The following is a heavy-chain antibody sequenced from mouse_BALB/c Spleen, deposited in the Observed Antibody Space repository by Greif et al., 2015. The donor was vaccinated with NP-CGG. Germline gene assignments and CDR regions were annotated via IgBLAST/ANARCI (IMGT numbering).Heavy chain of an antibody. V-gene: IGHV5-17*02. CDR1: GFTFSSLG. J-gene: IGHJ2*01. Sequence: EVMVVESGGGLVQRGGSRKHSCAASGFTFSSLGMHWVRQAPEKGVEWVAYISSGSSTIYYADTVKGRFTISRDNPKNTLFLQMTSLRSEDTAMYYCARLFDYWGQGTTLTVSS. CDR2: ISSGSSTI. CDR3: ARLFDY.